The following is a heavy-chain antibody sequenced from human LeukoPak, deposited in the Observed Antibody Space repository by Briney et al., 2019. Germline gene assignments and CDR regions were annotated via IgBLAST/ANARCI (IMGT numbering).Heavy chain of an antibody. V-gene: IGHV3-30*02. CDR3: ARESIVVVPTTMDDASDI. D-gene: IGHD2-2*01. CDR2: IRYDGSNK. Sequence: GGSLRLSCAASGFTFSSYGMHWVRQAPGKGLEWVSFIRYDGSNKYYADSVKGRFTISRDNSENTVYLQMNSLRGEDTAVYYCARESIVVVPTTMDDASDIWGQGTMVTVSS. J-gene: IGHJ3*02. CDR1: GFTFSSYG.